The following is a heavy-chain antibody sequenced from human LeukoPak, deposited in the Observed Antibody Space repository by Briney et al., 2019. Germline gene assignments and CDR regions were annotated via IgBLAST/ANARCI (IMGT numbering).Heavy chain of an antibody. Sequence: PGRSLRLSCAASGFTFSSYGMHWVRQAPGKGLEWVAVISYDGSNKYYADSVKGRFTISRDNSKNTLYLQMNSLRAEDTAVYYCAKDRTNWNYVGDAFDIWGQGTMVTVSS. V-gene: IGHV3-30*18. CDR3: AKDRTNWNYVGDAFDI. J-gene: IGHJ3*02. CDR1: GFTFSSYG. D-gene: IGHD1-7*01. CDR2: ISYDGSNK.